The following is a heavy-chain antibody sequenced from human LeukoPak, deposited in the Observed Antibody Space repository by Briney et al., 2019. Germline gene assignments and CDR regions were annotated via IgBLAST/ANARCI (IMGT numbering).Heavy chain of an antibody. CDR1: GGSFSGYY. V-gene: IGHV4-34*01. Sequence: SETLSLTCAVYGGSFSGYYWSWIRQPPGKGLEWIGEINHSGSTNYNPSLKSRVTISVDTSKNQFSLKLSSVTAADTAVYYCARRRVGSGSYLTHGHRASYFDLWGRGTLVTVSS. D-gene: IGHD1-26*01. J-gene: IGHJ2*01. CDR2: INHSGST. CDR3: ARRRVGSGSYLTHGHRASYFDL.